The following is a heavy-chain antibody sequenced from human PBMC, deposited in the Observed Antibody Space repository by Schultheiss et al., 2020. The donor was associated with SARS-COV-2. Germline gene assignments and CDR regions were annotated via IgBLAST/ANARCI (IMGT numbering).Heavy chain of an antibody. CDR2: ISSSGSTI. CDR1: GFTFSSYE. D-gene: IGHD4-23*01. V-gene: IGHV3-48*03. Sequence: GSLRLSCAASGFTFSSYEMNWVRQAPGKGLEWVSYISSSGSTIYYADSVKGRFTISRDNAKNSLYLQMNSLRAEDTAVYYCARDSLATVVTLNWFDPWGQGTLVTVSS. J-gene: IGHJ5*02. CDR3: ARDSLATVVTLNWFDP.